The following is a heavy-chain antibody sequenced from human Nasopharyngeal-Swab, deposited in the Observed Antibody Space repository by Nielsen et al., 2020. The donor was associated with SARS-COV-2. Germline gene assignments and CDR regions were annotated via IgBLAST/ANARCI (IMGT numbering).Heavy chain of an antibody. CDR3: ARAGDRFGELLFFDY. Sequence: WVRQVPGQGLEWMGWISAYNGNTNYAQKLQGRVTMTTDTSTGTAYMELRSLRSDDTAVYYCARAGDRFGELLFFDYWGQGNLVTVSS. V-gene: IGHV1-18*01. D-gene: IGHD3-10*01. CDR2: ISAYNGNT. J-gene: IGHJ4*02.